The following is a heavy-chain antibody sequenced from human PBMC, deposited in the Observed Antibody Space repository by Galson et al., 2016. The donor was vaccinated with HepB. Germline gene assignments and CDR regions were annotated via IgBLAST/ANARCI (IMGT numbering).Heavy chain of an antibody. CDR2: IHYSGST. J-gene: IGHJ4*02. CDR3: AKGGYSFRASYFDY. CDR1: GGSITNGGYY. Sequence: TLSLTCTVSGGSITNGGYYWSWIRQHPGKGLEWIGNIHYSGSTYYNPSLKSRVSISVVTSKDQFSLKLSSVTAADTAVYYCAKGGYSFRASYFDYWGQGTLVTVSS. V-gene: IGHV4-31*03. D-gene: IGHD4-11*01.